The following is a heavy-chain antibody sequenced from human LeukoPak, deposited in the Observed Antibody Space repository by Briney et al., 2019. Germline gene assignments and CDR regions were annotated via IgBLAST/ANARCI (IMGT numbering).Heavy chain of an antibody. CDR1: GFTFSSYE. CDR3: ARDWRHRDYDSGSLDY. D-gene: IGHD3-10*01. V-gene: IGHV3-48*03. J-gene: IGHJ4*02. CDR2: ISNSGSTM. Sequence: GGSLRLSCVASGFTFSSYEMNWVRQAPGKGLEWVSYISNSGSTMYYADSVKGRFTISRDNAKNSLYLQMNSLRAEDTAVYYCARDWRHRDYDSGSLDYWGQGALVTVSS.